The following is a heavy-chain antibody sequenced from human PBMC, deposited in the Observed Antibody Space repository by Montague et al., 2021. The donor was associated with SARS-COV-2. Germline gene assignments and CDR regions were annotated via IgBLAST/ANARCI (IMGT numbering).Heavy chain of an antibody. D-gene: IGHD4-11*01. V-gene: IGHV4-38-2*02. CDR3: ASQVAYLDYFDP. CDR1: GRSISTDHY. J-gene: IGHJ5*02. Sequence: SETLSLTCTVSGRSISTDHYWGWIRQSPGKGLEWIGSIHHSGNTYYNPSLKSRLTISIDTSKNQFSLKLTSLTAADTAVYYCASQVAYLDYFDPWGQGTLVTVSS. CDR2: IHHSGNT.